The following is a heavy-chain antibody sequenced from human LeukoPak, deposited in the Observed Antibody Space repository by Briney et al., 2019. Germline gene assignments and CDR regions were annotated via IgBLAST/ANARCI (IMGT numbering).Heavy chain of an antibody. CDR3: ARAKSTYYDILTGYYKDNWFDP. D-gene: IGHD3-9*01. V-gene: IGHV4-30-2*01. CDR1: GGSISSGGSS. J-gene: IGHJ5*02. Sequence: SQTLSLTCAVSGGSISSGGSSWSWIRQPPGKGLEWIGYIYHSGSTYYNPSLKSRVTISVDRSKSQFSLKLSSVTAADTAVYYCARAKSTYYDILTGYYKDNWFDPWGQGTLVTVSS. CDR2: IYHSGST.